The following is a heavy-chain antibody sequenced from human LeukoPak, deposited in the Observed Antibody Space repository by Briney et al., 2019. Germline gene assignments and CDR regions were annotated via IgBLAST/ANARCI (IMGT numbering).Heavy chain of an antibody. J-gene: IGHJ4*02. CDR3: ARGYSGYFYY. D-gene: IGHD5-12*01. V-gene: IGHV3-11*06. CDR1: GFTFSDYY. CDR2: ISITSSYT. Sequence: KTGGSLRLSCAASGFTFSDYYMSWIRQAPGKGLEWVSYISITSSYTNYADSVKGRFTISRDNAKNTLYLQMNSLRAEDTAVYYCARGYSGYFYYWGQGTLVTVSS.